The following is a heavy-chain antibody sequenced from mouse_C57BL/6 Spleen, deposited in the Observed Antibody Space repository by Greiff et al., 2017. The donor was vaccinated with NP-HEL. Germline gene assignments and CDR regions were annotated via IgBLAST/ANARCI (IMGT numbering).Heavy chain of an antibody. V-gene: IGHV1-63*01. Sequence: VQLQQSGAELVRPGTSVKMSCKASGYTFTNYWIGWAKQRPGHGLEWIGDIYPGGGYTNYNEKLKGKATLTADKSSSTAYMQFSSLTSEDSAIYYCARSYYYGSEYYFDYWGQGTTLTVSS. CDR2: IYPGGGYT. J-gene: IGHJ2*01. CDR1: GYTFTNYW. CDR3: ARSYYYGSEYYFDY. D-gene: IGHD1-1*01.